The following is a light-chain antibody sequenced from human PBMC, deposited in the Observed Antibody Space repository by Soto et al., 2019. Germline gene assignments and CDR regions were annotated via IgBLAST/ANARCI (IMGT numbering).Light chain of an antibody. J-gene: IGKJ1*01. V-gene: IGKV1-5*03. CDR1: QTISSW. CDR2: KAS. CDR3: QKSYSIPWT. Sequence: DIQMTQSPSTLSGSVGARVTITCRASQTISSWLAWYQQKPGKAPKLLIYKASTLKSGVPSRFSGSGSGTEFTLTISSLQPEDFATYFCQKSYSIPWTFGQGTKVDIK.